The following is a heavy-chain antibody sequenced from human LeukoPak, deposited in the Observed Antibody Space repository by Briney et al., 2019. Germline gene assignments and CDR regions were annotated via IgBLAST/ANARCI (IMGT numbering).Heavy chain of an antibody. V-gene: IGHV4-34*01. Sequence: PSETLSLTCAVYGGPFSGYYWSWIRQPPGKGLEWIGEINHSGSTNYNPSLKSRVTISVDTSKNQFSLKLSSVTAADTAVYYCARGTRRGVVVPAANAFDIWGQGTMVTVSS. CDR2: INHSGST. J-gene: IGHJ3*02. CDR3: ARGTRRGVVVPAANAFDI. D-gene: IGHD2-2*01. CDR1: GGPFSGYY.